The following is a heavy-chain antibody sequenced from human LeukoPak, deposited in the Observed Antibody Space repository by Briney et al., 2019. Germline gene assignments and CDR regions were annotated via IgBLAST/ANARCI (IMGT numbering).Heavy chain of an antibody. D-gene: IGHD1-1*01. V-gene: IGHV3-53*01. J-gene: IGHJ4*02. CDR2: LYTDDTT. CDR3: ARGGSFYWNPRY. CDR1: DFSVSAFY. Sequence: PGGSLRLSCVASDFSVSAFYMSWVRQAPGKGLEWIPLLYTDDTTYYADSVEGRFTISRDDSKNIIYLQMNSLRVEDTAIYYCARGGSFYWNPRYWGQGTLVTVSS.